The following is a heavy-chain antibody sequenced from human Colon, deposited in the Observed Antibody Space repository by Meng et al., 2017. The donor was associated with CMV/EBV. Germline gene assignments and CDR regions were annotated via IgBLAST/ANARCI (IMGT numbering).Heavy chain of an antibody. Sequence: ASVQVSCKASGYTVSSYGISWVRQAPGQGLEWMGCISTSIGNQYAQKFQGRVIMTTDSPTDTAYLEVMILTLEDTAVYYCWRGAWNSRGCFDHWGQGALVTVSS. CDR1: GYTVSSYG. CDR2: ISTSIGN. D-gene: IGHD1-7*01. V-gene: IGHV1-18*01. J-gene: IGHJ4*02. CDR3: WRGAWNSRGCFDH.